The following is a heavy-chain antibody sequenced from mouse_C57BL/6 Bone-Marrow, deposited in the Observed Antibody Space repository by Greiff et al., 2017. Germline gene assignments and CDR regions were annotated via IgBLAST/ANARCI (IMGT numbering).Heavy chain of an antibody. J-gene: IGHJ4*01. D-gene: IGHD2-4*01. CDR3: ARSYDYDDYTMDY. CDR1: GYTFTNYW. CDR2: MHPNGGSP. Sequence: QVQLQQPWAELVKPGASVKLSCKASGYTFTNYWMHWVKQRPGQGLEWIGMMHPNGGSPDYNEKFKSEATLSVDKSSRTAYMELSSLTSEDSAVYYCARSYDYDDYTMDYWGQGTSATVSS. V-gene: IGHV1-64*01.